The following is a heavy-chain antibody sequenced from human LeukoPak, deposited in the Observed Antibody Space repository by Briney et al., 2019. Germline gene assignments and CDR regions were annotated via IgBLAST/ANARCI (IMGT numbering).Heavy chain of an antibody. Sequence: GGSLRLSCAASEFTFSSYSMNWVRQAPGKGLEWVSYISSSSSSTIYYADSVKGRFTISRDNAKNSLYLQMNSLRDEDTAVYYCARDFRSLYYFDYWGQGTLVTVSS. J-gene: IGHJ4*02. CDR3: ARDFRSLYYFDY. CDR2: ISSSSSSTI. V-gene: IGHV3-48*02. D-gene: IGHD1-26*01. CDR1: EFTFSSYS.